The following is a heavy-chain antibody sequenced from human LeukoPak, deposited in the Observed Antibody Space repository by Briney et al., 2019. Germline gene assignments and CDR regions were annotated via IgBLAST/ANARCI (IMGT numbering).Heavy chain of an antibody. CDR2: IYYSGST. Sequence: SETLSLTCAVYGGSFSGYYWSWIRQPPGTGLEWIGSIYYSGSTYYIPSLKSRVTISVDTSKNQFSLKLSSVTAADTAVYYCARGRGYSSGWYRTSFDYWGQGTLVTVSS. CDR1: GGSFSGYY. V-gene: IGHV4-34*01. J-gene: IGHJ4*02. CDR3: ARGRGYSSGWYRTSFDY. D-gene: IGHD6-19*01.